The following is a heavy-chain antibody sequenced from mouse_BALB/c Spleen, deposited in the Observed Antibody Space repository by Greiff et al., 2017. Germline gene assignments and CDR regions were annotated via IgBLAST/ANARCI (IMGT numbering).Heavy chain of an antibody. Sequence: QVQLKESGPGLVAPSQSLSITCTVSGFSLTSYGVHWVRQPPGKGLEWLGVKWAGGSTNYNSALMSRLSISKDNSKSQVFLKMNSLQTDDTAMYYCARDGYYDAMDYWGQGTSVTVSS. J-gene: IGHJ4*01. CDR3: ARDGYYDAMDY. CDR1: GFSLTSYG. D-gene: IGHD2-2*01. V-gene: IGHV2-9*02. CDR2: KWAGGST.